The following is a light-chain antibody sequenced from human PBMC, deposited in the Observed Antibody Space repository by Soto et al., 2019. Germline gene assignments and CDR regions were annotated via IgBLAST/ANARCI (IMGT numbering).Light chain of an antibody. CDR1: SSNIGSYT. CDR3: AAWDDSLNGVI. CDR2: SNN. Sequence: QSVLTQPPSASGTPGQRVTISCSGSSSNIGSYTVNWYQQLPGTAPKLLMHSNNQRPSGVPDRFSGSKSGTSASLAISGLQSEDEADYYCAAWDDSLNGVIFGGGTKLTVL. V-gene: IGLV1-44*01. J-gene: IGLJ2*01.